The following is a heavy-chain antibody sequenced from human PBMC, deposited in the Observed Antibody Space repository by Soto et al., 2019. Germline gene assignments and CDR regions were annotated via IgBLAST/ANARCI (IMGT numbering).Heavy chain of an antibody. CDR2: SNAGNGDT. Sequence: QVQLVQSGAEVKKPGASVRVSCKASGYTLTTYAIHWLRQAPGQRPEWMGWSNAGNGDTKYSQECQGRVTITRDTSASTSYMELSSLRSEDMAVYYCARESRGSYDYWGQGTLVTVSS. J-gene: IGHJ4*02. D-gene: IGHD3-16*01. CDR1: GYTLTTYA. V-gene: IGHV1-3*02. CDR3: ARESRGSYDY.